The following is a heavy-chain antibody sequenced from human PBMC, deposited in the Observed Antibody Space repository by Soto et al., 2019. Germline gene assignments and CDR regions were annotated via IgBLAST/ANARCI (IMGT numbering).Heavy chain of an antibody. Sequence: ETQLVESGGGLVKPGGSLRLSCAASGFSFSNAWMSWVRQAPGKGLEWLGHIKKKTDGGTADYAAPVKGRFTISRDDSKNTRYLQMNSLRTEDTAVYYCRTQWLDWGQGTLVTVSS. CDR2: IKKKTDGGTA. J-gene: IGHJ4*02. D-gene: IGHD6-19*01. CDR1: GFSFSNAW. V-gene: IGHV3-15*01. CDR3: RTQWLD.